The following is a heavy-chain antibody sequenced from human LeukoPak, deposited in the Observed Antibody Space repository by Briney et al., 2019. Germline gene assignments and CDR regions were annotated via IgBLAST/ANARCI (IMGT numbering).Heavy chain of an antibody. D-gene: IGHD6-19*01. CDR3: AKGLYASGWYPFDY. V-gene: IGHV3-53*01. CDR2: IYSGGST. Sequence: GGSLRLSCAASGFTVSSNYMSWVRQAPGKGLEWVSVIYSGGSTYYADSVKGRFTFSRDNSMSTLFLQMNSLRAEDTALYYCAKGLYASGWYPFDYWGQGTLVTVSS. CDR1: GFTVSSNY. J-gene: IGHJ4*02.